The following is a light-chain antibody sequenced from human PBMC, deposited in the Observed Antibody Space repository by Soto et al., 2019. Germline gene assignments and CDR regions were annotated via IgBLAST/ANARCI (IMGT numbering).Light chain of an antibody. CDR2: EVS. CDR1: SSDVGGYNY. J-gene: IGLJ3*02. Sequence: QSALTQPPSASGSPGQSVTISCTGTSSDVGGYNYVSWYQQHPRKAPKVMIYEVSKRPSGVPDRFSGSKSGNTASLTVSGLQAEDEADYYCSSYAGSNNLVFGGGTKVTVL. V-gene: IGLV2-8*01. CDR3: SSYAGSNNLV.